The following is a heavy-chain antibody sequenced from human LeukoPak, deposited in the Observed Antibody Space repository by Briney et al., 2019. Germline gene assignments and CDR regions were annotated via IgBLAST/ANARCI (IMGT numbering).Heavy chain of an antibody. Sequence: GASVKFSCKAYGFTFTDYYFYWVRQAPGQGLESMGWINGNSGDTDYVQRFKGRVTMTRDTSISTVYMELEKVTSDDTAVYYCARDGAASTPEFDYWGQGSPVTVSS. CDR1: GFTFTDYY. D-gene: IGHD6-25*01. CDR2: INGNSGDT. V-gene: IGHV1-2*02. J-gene: IGHJ4*02. CDR3: ARDGAASTPEFDY.